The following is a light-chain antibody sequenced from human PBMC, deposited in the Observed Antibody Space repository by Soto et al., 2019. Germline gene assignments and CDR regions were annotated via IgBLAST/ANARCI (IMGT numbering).Light chain of an antibody. J-gene: IGLJ3*02. CDR3: SSYAGSSWV. Sequence: QSALTQPASVSGSPGQSITIACTGTNRDVGSYNLVSWYQQRPGEAPKLMIYDVSKRPSGVPYRFSGSKSGNAASLTVSGLQGEDEADYYCSSYAGSSWVFGGGTKLTVL. CDR1: NRDVGSYNL. V-gene: IGLV2-8*01. CDR2: DVS.